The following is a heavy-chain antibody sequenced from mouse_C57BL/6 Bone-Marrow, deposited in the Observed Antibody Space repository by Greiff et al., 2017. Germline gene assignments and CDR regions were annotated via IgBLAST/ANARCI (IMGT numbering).Heavy chain of an antibody. D-gene: IGHD1-1*01. Sequence: QVQLKESGAELVRPGTSVKMSCKASGYTFTNYWIGWAKQRPGHGLEWIGDIYPGGGYTNYNEKFKGKDTLTADKSSSTAYMHFSSLTSEDSAMYYCARGDYDGGSYWYFDVWGTGTTVTVSS. V-gene: IGHV1-63*01. CDR1: GYTFTNYW. CDR3: ARGDYDGGSYWYFDV. J-gene: IGHJ1*03. CDR2: IYPGGGYT.